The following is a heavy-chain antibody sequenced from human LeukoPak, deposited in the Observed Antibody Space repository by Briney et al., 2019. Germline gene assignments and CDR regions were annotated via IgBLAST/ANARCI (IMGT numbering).Heavy chain of an antibody. J-gene: IGHJ5*02. CDR3: ARRGPYYDSTGYYFA. CDR1: GGSFSGYY. D-gene: IGHD3-22*01. CDR2: INHSGST. Sequence: SETLSLTCAVYGGSFSGYYWSWIRQPPGKGLEWIGEINHSGSTNYNPSLKSRVTISVDTSKNQFSLKLSSVTAVDTAVYYCARRGPYYDSTGYYFAWGQGTLVTVSS. V-gene: IGHV4-34*01.